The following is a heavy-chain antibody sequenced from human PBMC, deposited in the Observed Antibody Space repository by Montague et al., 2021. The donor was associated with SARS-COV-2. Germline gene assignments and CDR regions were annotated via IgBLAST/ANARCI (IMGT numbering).Heavy chain of an antibody. Sequence: RLSCASSGFTFSSYAMSWVRQAPGKGLEWVSAISGSGGSTYYADSVKGRFTISRDNSKNTLYLQMNSLRAEDTAVYYCAKDRIVVVVAALFDPWGQGTLVTVSS. CDR1: GFTFSSYA. D-gene: IGHD2-15*01. J-gene: IGHJ5*02. CDR2: ISGSGGST. CDR3: AKDRIVVVVAALFDP. V-gene: IGHV3-23*01.